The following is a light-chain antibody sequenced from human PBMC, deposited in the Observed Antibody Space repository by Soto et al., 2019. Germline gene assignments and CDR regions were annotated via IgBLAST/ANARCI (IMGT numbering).Light chain of an antibody. J-gene: IGKJ1*01. V-gene: IGKV3-15*01. CDR1: QSVSSD. CDR2: GAS. Sequence: EIVMTQSPATLSVSPGERATLSFGASQSVSSDLAWYHQKPGQAPRLLIYGASTRATGIPARFSGSGSGTEFTLTITSLQSEDFAVYYCQQYDKWPWTFGQGTKVDIK. CDR3: QQYDKWPWT.